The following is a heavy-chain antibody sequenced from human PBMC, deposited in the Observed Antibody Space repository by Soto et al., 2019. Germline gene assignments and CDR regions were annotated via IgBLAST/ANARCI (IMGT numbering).Heavy chain of an antibody. CDR1: GGSISSGDYY. V-gene: IGHV4-30-4*08. CDR3: ARDNIVRTLDLFDY. J-gene: IGHJ4*02. D-gene: IGHD5-12*01. Sequence: SETLSLTCTVSGGSISSGDYYWTWIRQPPGKGLEWIGYIYYSGSTFYNPSLKSRITINPDTSTNQFSLHLNSVTPEDTAVYYCARDNIVRTLDLFDYWGQGTLVTVSS. CDR2: IYYSGST.